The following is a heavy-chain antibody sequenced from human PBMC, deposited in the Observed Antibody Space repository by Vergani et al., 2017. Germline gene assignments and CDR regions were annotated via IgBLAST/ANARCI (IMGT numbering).Heavy chain of an antibody. CDR2: LTGGGGST. D-gene: IGHD1-26*01. J-gene: IGHJ4*02. CDR1: GFTFSTYA. Sequence: EVQLLESGGSLKQPGGSVRLSCAASGFTFSTYAMHLVRQAPGKGLERVSALTGGGGSTYYADSFKGRFIISRDNSRDTLYLQMNSLRPEDTATYYCVKDAGSYENFFDSWGQGTLVTVSS. V-gene: IGHV3-23*01. CDR3: VKDAGSYENFFDS.